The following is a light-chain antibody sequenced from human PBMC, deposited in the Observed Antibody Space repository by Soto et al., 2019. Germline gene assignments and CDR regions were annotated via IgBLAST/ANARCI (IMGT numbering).Light chain of an antibody. CDR2: GAS. CDR1: QSVSNN. CDR3: QQYNDWPPT. Sequence: EIVLTQSPGTLSLSPGERATLSCRASQSVSNNYLAWYQQKPGQAPRLLIYGASTRATGIPARFSGSGSGTEFTLSIGSLQSEDFAVYYCQQYNDWPPTFGQGTKVDI. J-gene: IGKJ1*01. V-gene: IGKV3-15*01.